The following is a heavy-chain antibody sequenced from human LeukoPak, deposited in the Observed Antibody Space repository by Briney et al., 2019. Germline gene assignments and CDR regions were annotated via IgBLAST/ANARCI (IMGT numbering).Heavy chain of an antibody. CDR1: GGTFSSYA. Sequence: SVKVSCKASGGTFSSYAISWVRQAPGQGLEWMGGIIPIFGTANYAQKFQGRVTITADESTSTAYMELSSLRSEDTAVYYCARDRREYSSSSTRDLYYFDYWGQGALVTVSS. D-gene: IGHD6-6*01. CDR2: IIPIFGTA. CDR3: ARDRREYSSSSTRDLYYFDY. J-gene: IGHJ4*02. V-gene: IGHV1-69*13.